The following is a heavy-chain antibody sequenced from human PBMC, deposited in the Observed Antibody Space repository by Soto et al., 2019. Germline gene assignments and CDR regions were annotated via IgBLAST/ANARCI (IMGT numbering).Heavy chain of an antibody. CDR3: ARRRGPDVDSSGYYFDY. Sequence: PVVSLRLSCAASGFTFRNFVMHWFRQAPGKGLEWVAVISYAGNNIYYADSVKGRFTISRDNSKSMLYLQMNSLRAEDTAVYYCARRRGPDVDSSGYYFDYWGKGTLGTVSS. CDR2: ISYAGNNI. D-gene: IGHD3-22*01. J-gene: IGHJ4*02. CDR1: GFTFRNFV. V-gene: IGHV3-30*03.